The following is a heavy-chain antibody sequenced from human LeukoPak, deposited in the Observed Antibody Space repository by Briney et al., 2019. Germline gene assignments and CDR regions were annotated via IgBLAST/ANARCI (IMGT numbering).Heavy chain of an antibody. Sequence: GGSLRLSCAASGFTFSSYAMSWVRQAPGKGLDWVSAISGSGGSTYYADSVKGRFTISRDNSKNTLYLQMNSLRAEDTAVYYCAKAAILYYYDSSGYDVYYFDYWGQGTLVTVSS. CDR2: ISGSGGST. V-gene: IGHV3-23*01. CDR3: AKAAILYYYDSSGYDVYYFDY. J-gene: IGHJ4*02. D-gene: IGHD3-22*01. CDR1: GFTFSSYA.